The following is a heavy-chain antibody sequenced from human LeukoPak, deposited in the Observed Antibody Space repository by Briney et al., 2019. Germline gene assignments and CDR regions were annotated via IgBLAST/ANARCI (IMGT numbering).Heavy chain of an antibody. Sequence: SETLSLTCTVSGGSISSGAYYWSWIRQPPGKGLEWIGYIYYSGSTYYNPSLKSRVTISVDTSKNQFSLKLSSVTAADTAVYYCAREPTVTRDYWGQGTLVTVSS. CDR3: AREPTVTRDY. CDR1: GGSISSGAYY. CDR2: IYYSGST. J-gene: IGHJ4*02. D-gene: IGHD4-17*01. V-gene: IGHV4-30-4*08.